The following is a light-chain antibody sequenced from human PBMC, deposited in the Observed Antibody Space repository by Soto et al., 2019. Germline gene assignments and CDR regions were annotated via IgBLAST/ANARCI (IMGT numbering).Light chain of an antibody. Sequence: EIVMTQSPATLSVSPGERATLSCRASQSVSSNSAWYQQKPGQAPRLLIYGASTRATGIPARFSGSGPGTEFTLTISSLQSEDFAVYYCQQYNNWPPVTFGQGTKVDIK. V-gene: IGKV3-15*01. CDR2: GAS. CDR3: QQYNNWPPVT. CDR1: QSVSSN. J-gene: IGKJ1*01.